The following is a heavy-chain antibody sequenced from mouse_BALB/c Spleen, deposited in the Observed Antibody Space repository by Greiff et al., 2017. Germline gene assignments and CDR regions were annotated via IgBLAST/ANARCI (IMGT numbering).Heavy chain of an antibody. CDR1: GYSFTSYW. Sequence: EVQLQQSGTVLARPGASVKMSCKASGYSFTSYWMHWVKQRPGQGLEWIGAIYPGNSDTSYNQKFKGKAKLTAVTSASTAYMELSSLTNEDSAVYYCTALYYYARDWYFDVWGAGTTVTVSS. V-gene: IGHV1-5*01. D-gene: IGHD1-1*01. CDR2: IYPGNSDT. J-gene: IGHJ1*01. CDR3: TALYYYARDWYFDV.